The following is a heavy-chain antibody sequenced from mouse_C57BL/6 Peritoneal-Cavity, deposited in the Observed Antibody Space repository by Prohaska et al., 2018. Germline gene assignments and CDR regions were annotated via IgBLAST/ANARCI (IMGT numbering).Heavy chain of an antibody. CDR3: AKKGYYEYFDV. Sequence: SPGKGLEWLGVIWRGGSTDYNAAFMSRLSITKDNSKSQVFFKINSLQADDTAIYYWAKKGYYEYFDVWGTGTTVTVSS. V-gene: IGHV2-5*01. CDR2: IWRGGST. J-gene: IGHJ1*03. D-gene: IGHD1-1*01.